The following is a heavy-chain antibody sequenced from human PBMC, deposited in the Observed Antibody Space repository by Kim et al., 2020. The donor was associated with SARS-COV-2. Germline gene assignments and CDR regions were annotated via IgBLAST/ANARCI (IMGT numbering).Heavy chain of an antibody. CDR3: ARARSDSPDCSGGSCFGSPLGYWYFDL. J-gene: IGHJ2*01. Sequence: GGSLRLSCAASGFTFSSYDMHWVRQATGKGLEWVSAIGTAGDPYYPGSVKGRFTISRENAKNSLYLQMNSLRAGDTAVYYCARARSDSPDCSGGSCFGSPLGYWYFDLWGRGTLVTVSS. V-gene: IGHV3-13*05. CDR2: IGTAGDP. CDR1: GFTFSSYD. D-gene: IGHD2-15*01.